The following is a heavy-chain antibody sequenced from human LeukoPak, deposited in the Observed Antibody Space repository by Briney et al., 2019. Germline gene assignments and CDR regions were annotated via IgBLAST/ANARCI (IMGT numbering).Heavy chain of an antibody. Sequence: APVKPSCKASGYTFTGYYMHWVRQAPGQGLEWMGWINPNSGGTNYAQKFQGRVTMTRDRSISTAYMELSRLRSDDTAVYYCARVKVVVVAATTRDYYYGMDGWGHGTTVTVSS. J-gene: IGHJ6*02. D-gene: IGHD2-15*01. CDR1: GYTFTGYY. V-gene: IGHV1-2*02. CDR3: ARVKVVVVAATTRDYYYGMDG. CDR2: INPNSGGT.